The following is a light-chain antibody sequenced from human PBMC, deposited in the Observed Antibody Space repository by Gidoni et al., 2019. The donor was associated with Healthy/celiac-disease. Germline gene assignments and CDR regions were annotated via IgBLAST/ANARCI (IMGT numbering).Light chain of an antibody. Sequence: DSQMTPSPSSLSASVGDRVTITCRASQSISSYLNWYQQKPGKAPTLLIYAASSLQSGVPSRFSGSGSGTDFTLTISSLQPEDFATYYCQQSYSTPCFGQGTKLEIK. J-gene: IGKJ2*01. CDR1: QSISSY. CDR2: AAS. CDR3: QQSYSTPC. V-gene: IGKV1-39*01.